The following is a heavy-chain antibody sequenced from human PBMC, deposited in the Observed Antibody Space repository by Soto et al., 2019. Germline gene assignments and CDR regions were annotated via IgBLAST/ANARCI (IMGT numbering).Heavy chain of an antibody. CDR3: ARECVEWLFCRNCGPCGMDV. CDR2: IWYDGSNK. J-gene: IGHJ6*02. CDR1: GFTFSSYG. V-gene: IGHV3-33*01. D-gene: IGHD3-3*01. Sequence: QVQLVESGGGVVQPGRSLRLSCAASGFTFSSYGMHWVRQAPGKGLEWVAVIWYDGSNKYYADSVKGRFTISRDNSKNTVYLQMNSLRAEDTAVYYCARECVEWLFCRNCGPCGMDVWGQGTTVTVSS.